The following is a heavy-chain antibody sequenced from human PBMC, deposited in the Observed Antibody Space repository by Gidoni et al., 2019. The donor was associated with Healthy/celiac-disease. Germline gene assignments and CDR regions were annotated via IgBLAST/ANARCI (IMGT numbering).Heavy chain of an antibody. J-gene: IGHJ6*02. CDR1: GGSFSGYS. CDR3: ARGLGIAARPTYYYYYGMDV. Sequence: QVQLQQWGAGLLKPSETLSPTCAVYGGSFSGYSWSWIRQPPGKGLEWIGEINHSGSNNYNPSLKSRVTISVDTSKNQFSLKLSSVTAADTAVYYCARGLGIAARPTYYYYYGMDVWGQGTTVTVSS. D-gene: IGHD6-6*01. CDR2: INHSGSN. V-gene: IGHV4-34*01.